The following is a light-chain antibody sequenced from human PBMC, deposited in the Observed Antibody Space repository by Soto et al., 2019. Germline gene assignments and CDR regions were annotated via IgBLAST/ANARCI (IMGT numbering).Light chain of an antibody. V-gene: IGKV3-20*01. CDR2: GAS. CDR1: QSVSSSY. CDR3: QQYDSSSLT. J-gene: IGKJ4*01. Sequence: EIVLTQSPGTLSLSPGERATLSCRASQSVSSSYLAWYQQKPGQAPRLLIYGASSRASGIPDRFSGSGSGTDFTLTISRLKPEDFAVYYCQQYDSSSLTFGGGTKVEIK.